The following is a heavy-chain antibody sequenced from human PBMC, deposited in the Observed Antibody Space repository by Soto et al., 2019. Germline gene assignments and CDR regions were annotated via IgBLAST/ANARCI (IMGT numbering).Heavy chain of an antibody. Sequence: QVQLVESGGGVVQPGRSLRLSCAASGFTFSSYGMHWVRQAPGKGLEWVAGIAYDGSNKYYADSVKGRFTISRDNSKNTLYLQMNSLRAEDTAVYYCAKGMTTVVTPRLRYWGQGTLVRVSS. CDR3: AKGMTTVVTPRLRY. J-gene: IGHJ4*02. CDR2: IAYDGSNK. CDR1: GFTFSSYG. D-gene: IGHD4-17*01. V-gene: IGHV3-30*18.